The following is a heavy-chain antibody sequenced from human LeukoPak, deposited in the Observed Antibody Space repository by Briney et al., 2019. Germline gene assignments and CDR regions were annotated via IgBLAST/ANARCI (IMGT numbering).Heavy chain of an antibody. D-gene: IGHD2-15*01. CDR1: GYTFSGYD. Sequence: ASVKVPCKASGYTFSGYDINWVRQATGQGLEWMGWMNPNSGNTGYTQKFQGRVTMTRNTSISTAYMELSSLRSEDTAVYYCARAPSYCTSGSCYYYYGLDVWGQGTTVTVSS. CDR2: MNPNSGNT. V-gene: IGHV1-8*01. CDR3: ARAPSYCTSGSCYYYYGLDV. J-gene: IGHJ6*02.